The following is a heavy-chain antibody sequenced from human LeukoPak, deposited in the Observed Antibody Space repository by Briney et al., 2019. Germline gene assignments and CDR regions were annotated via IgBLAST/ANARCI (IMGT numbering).Heavy chain of an antibody. CDR1: GFTFSSYS. CDR2: ISSSSSYI. Sequence: PGGSLRLSCAASGFTFSSYSMNWVRQAPGKGLEWVSSISSSSSYIYYADSVKGRFTISRDNAKNSLYLQMNNLRAEDTAVYYCARDPYCSSCYYYYMDVWGKGTTVTVSS. V-gene: IGHV3-21*01. D-gene: IGHD2-2*01. CDR3: ARDPYCSSCYYYYMDV. J-gene: IGHJ6*03.